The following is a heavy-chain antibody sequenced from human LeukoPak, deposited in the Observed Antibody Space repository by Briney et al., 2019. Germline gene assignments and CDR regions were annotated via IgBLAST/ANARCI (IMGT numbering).Heavy chain of an antibody. J-gene: IGHJ6*03. CDR2: INPNSGGT. V-gene: IGHV1-2*02. D-gene: IGHD3-16*02. CDR1: GYTFTGYY. Sequence: GASVKVSCKASGYTFTGYYMHWVRQAPGQGLEWMGWINPNSGGTNYAQKFQGRVTMTRDTSISTAYMELSRLRSDDTAVYYCARESTSYDYVWGSYRRDYYMDVWGKGTTVTVSS. CDR3: ARESTSYDYVWGSYRRDYYMDV.